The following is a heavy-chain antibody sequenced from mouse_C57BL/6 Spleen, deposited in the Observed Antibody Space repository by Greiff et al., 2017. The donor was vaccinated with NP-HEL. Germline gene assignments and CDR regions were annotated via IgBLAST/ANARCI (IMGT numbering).Heavy chain of an antibody. CDR1: GYSITSGYY. J-gene: IGHJ3*01. CDR3: ARGAAQATWFAY. D-gene: IGHD3-2*02. CDR2: ISYDGSN. V-gene: IGHV3-6*01. Sequence: VQLKESGPGLVKPSQSLSLTCSVTGYSITSGYYWNWIRQFPGNKLEWMGYISYDGSNNYNPSLKNRISITRDTSKNQFFLKLNSVTTEDTATYYCARGAAQATWFAYWGQGTLVTVSA.